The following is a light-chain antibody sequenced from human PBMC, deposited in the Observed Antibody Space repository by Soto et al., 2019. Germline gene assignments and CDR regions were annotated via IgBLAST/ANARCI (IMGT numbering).Light chain of an antibody. V-gene: IGLV2-14*01. J-gene: IGLJ2*01. Sequence: QSALTQPRSVSGSPGQSVTISCTGTSSDVGNYNYVSWYQQFPGKAPKLMIYDVSNRPSGISNRFSGSKSGNTASLTLSGLQAEDEADYYCSSYTSSSTLVFGGGTKLTVL. CDR1: SSDVGNYNY. CDR2: DVS. CDR3: SSYTSSSTLV.